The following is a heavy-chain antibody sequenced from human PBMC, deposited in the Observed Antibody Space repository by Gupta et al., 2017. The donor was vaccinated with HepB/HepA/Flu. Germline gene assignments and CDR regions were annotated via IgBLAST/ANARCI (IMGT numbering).Heavy chain of an antibody. V-gene: IGHV3-48*02. CDR3: ARGRIDGDQSMGV. D-gene: IGHD1-14*01. Sequence: EAQLVESGGDWVQPVGSLRLSCAASGFAFSDFTMNWVRQNPGKGLDWIAYISSSTSGATKISDADAERGRLTISSDEEKKSPFVQMTGPEHDDSGVCYGARGRIDGDQSMGVWGQGTQGTVTS. CDR2: ISSSTSGATKI. J-gene: IGHJ6*02. CDR1: GFAFSDFT.